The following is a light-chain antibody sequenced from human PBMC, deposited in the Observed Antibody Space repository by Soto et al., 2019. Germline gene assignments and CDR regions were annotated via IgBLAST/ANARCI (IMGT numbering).Light chain of an antibody. V-gene: IGKV3-20*01. CDR2: GAS. Sequence: EIVLTQSPGTLSLSPGERATLSCRASQSVTNNYLAWYHQKPGQAPRLLVYGASSRATGIPDRFSGSGSGTDFTLTISRLEPEDSAVYFCHQYGYLGTFGQGTKVESK. CDR1: QSVTNNY. CDR3: HQYGYLGT. J-gene: IGKJ1*01.